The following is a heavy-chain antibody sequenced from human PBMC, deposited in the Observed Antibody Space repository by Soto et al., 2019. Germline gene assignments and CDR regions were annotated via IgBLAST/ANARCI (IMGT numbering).Heavy chain of an antibody. Sequence: QVHLVESGGGVVQPGGSLRLSCAGSGFTFSDYGMHWVRQAPGKGLEWVAVLWYDGSGEYYTDSVRGRFTISRVNSKNTLYLQKNNLRGEDTGVYYWARGSVRFLEHFSKDYFDYWGQGTRVTVSS. CDR3: ARGSVRFLEHFSKDYFDY. J-gene: IGHJ4*02. CDR1: GFTFSDYG. D-gene: IGHD3-3*01. CDR2: LWYDGSGE. V-gene: IGHV3-33*03.